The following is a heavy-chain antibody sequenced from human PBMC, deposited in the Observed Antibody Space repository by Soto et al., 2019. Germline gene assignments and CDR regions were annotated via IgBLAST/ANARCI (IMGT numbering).Heavy chain of an antibody. D-gene: IGHD4-4*01. V-gene: IGHV1-46*04. CDR1: GYRFTSYH. J-gene: IGHJ5*02. Sequence: ASVKVSCKASGYRFTSYHIHWVRQAPGQGLEWMGIINPSGGSTTYAQRLQGRVTMTRDTSTNTIYMELNSLRSDDTAVYYCARDTGGNWFDPWGQGTLVTVSS. CDR2: INPSGGST. CDR3: ARDTGGNWFDP.